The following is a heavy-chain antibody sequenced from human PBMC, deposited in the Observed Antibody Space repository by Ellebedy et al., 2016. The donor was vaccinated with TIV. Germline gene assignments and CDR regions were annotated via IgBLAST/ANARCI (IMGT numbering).Heavy chain of an antibody. V-gene: IGHV3-7*03. Sequence: GESLKISCAASGFTFSSYWMSWVRQAPGKGLEWVANIKQDGSEKYYVDSVKGRFTISRDNAKNSLYLQMNSLRAEDTAVYYCARPNSSSSFYYYGMDVWGQGTTVTVSS. CDR1: GFTFSSYW. J-gene: IGHJ6*02. CDR3: ARPNSSSSFYYYGMDV. CDR2: IKQDGSEK. D-gene: IGHD6-6*01.